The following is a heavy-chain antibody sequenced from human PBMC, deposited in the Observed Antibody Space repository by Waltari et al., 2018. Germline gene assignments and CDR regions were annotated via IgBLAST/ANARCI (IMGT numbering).Heavy chain of an antibody. D-gene: IGHD3-22*01. Sequence: QFQLQESVPCLVKPSETLSLTCTVSGGSISSYYCSWIRQPAGKGREGIGRIYTSGSTKSNHCLKSRVNMSVDTSKNKCTLKLSSVTAADTAVYYCEWAWYYDSSGYYYFDYWGQGTMVTVSS. CDR2: IYTSGST. V-gene: IGHV4-4*07. CDR1: GGSISSYY. CDR3: EWAWYYDSSGYYYFDY. J-gene: IGHJ4*02.